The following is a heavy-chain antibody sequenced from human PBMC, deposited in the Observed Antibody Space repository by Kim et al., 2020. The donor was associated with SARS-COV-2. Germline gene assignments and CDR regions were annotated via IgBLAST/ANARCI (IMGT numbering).Heavy chain of an antibody. V-gene: IGHV1-18*01. CDR1: GYTFTSYG. J-gene: IGHJ5*02. CDR2: ISAYNGNT. Sequence: ASVKVSCKASGYTFTSYGISWVRQAPGQGLEWMGWISAYNGNTNYAQKLQGRVTMTTDTSTSTAYMELRSLRSDDTAVYYCARVTITMVRGVIYNWFDPWGQGTLVTVSS. CDR3: ARVTITMVRGVIYNWFDP. D-gene: IGHD3-10*01.